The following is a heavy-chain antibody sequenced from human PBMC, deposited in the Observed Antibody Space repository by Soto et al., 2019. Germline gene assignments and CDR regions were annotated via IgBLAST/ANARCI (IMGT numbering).Heavy chain of an antibody. D-gene: IGHD1-7*01. Sequence: EVQLVESGGGLVQPGGSLRLSCSASGFTFLSYAMHWVRQAPGKGLEYVSAIGSNGGSTYYADSVKGRFTISRDNSKNTLYLQMRSLRAEDTAMYYCVKDQDWNYASNDAFDIWGQGTMVTVSS. CDR2: IGSNGGST. CDR1: GFTFLSYA. CDR3: VKDQDWNYASNDAFDI. J-gene: IGHJ3*02. V-gene: IGHV3-64D*06.